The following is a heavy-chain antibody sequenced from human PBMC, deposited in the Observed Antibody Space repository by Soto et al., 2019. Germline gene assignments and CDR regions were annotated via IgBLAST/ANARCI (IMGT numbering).Heavy chain of an antibody. D-gene: IGHD6-6*01. CDR2: ITDTGGDA. V-gene: IGHV3-23*01. CDR3: AHDSSSSGLHGMDV. CDR1: GLTFGSRA. J-gene: IGHJ6*02. Sequence: GGSLRLSCVASGLTFGSRAMSWVRQSPGEGLEWVSTITDTGGDAKYADSVRGRFAIPRDNSKNTLYLQMSALRAEDSAIYYCAHDSSSSGLHGMDVWGQGTTVTVS.